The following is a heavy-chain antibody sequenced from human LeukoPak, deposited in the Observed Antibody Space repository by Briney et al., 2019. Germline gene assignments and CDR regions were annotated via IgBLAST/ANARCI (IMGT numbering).Heavy chain of an antibody. J-gene: IGHJ4*02. D-gene: IGHD4-23*01. V-gene: IGHV4-34*01. Sequence: SETLSLTCAVYGGSFSGYYWSWIRQPPGKGLEWIGEINHSGSTNYNPSLKSRVTISVDTSKNQFPLKLSSVTAADTAVYYCARATVVTPPYYFDYWGQGTLVTVSS. CDR1: GGSFSGYY. CDR3: ARATVVTPPYYFDY. CDR2: INHSGST.